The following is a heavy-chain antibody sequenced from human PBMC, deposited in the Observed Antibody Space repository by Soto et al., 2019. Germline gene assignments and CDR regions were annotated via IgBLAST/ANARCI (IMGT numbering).Heavy chain of an antibody. Sequence: GASVKVSCKAPGGTFSTYAISWVRQAPGQGLEWMGGIIPIFGTAKYAQKFQGRVTITADESTSTAYMELSSLRSEDTAVYYCAREIFGVIISGGRDAFDIWGQGTMVTVSS. CDR3: AREIFGVIISGGRDAFDI. D-gene: IGHD3-3*01. V-gene: IGHV1-69*13. CDR2: IIPIFGTA. CDR1: GGTFSTYA. J-gene: IGHJ3*02.